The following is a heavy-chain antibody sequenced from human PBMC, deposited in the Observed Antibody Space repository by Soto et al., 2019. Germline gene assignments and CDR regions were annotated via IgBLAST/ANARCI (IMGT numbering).Heavy chain of an antibody. V-gene: IGHV1-69*01. CDR2: IIPIVGTA. Sequence: QVQLVQSGAEVEKPGSSVKVSCKASGGTFSSYAISWVRQAPGQGLEWMGGIIPIVGTAHYAQKFQGRVTHTADESTSTAYMELSSLRSEDTAVYFCARVLRGDGYIDYWGQVTLVTVAS. D-gene: IGHD3-16*01. CDR1: GGTFSSYA. CDR3: ARVLRGDGYIDY. J-gene: IGHJ4*02.